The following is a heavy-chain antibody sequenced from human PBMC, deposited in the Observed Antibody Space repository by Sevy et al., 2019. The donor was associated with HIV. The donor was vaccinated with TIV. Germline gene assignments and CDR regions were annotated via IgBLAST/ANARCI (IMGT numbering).Heavy chain of an antibody. D-gene: IGHD6-13*01. V-gene: IGHV1-24*01. CDR2: FDPEHGER. CDR1: GSILTELS. CDR3: VTCGSQPLLPRGVYKYFAMDV. J-gene: IGHJ6*02. Sequence: ASVKVSCKLSGSILTELSMHWVRQAPGKGLEWMGSFDPEHGERIYAHTFQGRVTMTEDTSTDTAYMELSSLRSEDTAVYYCVTCGSQPLLPRGVYKYFAMDVWGQGTTVTVSS.